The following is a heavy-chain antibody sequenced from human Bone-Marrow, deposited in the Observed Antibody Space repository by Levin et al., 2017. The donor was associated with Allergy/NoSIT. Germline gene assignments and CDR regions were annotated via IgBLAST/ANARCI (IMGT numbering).Heavy chain of an antibody. CDR3: ARIDAWGPYFYGLDV. D-gene: IGHD3-9*01. Sequence: SETLSLSCTVSGDSISSGDSYWSWIRQPPGKGLELIGYIYYSGSTSYNPSLKSRVAISVDTSKNQFSLKLNSVTAADTAVYYCARIDAWGPYFYGLDVWGKGTTITVSS. CDR2: IYYSGST. V-gene: IGHV4-30-4*01. J-gene: IGHJ6*04. CDR1: GDSISSGDSY.